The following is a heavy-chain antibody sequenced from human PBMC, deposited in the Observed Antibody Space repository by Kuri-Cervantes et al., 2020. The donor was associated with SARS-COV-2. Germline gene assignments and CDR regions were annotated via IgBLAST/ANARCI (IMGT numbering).Heavy chain of an antibody. Sequence: ASVKVSCKASGYTFTSYYMHWVRQAPGQGLEWMGIINPSGGSTSYAQKFQGRVTMTRDTSTSTVYMELSSLRSEDTAVYYCARGRWLRLFHSRDDAFDIWGQGTMVTVSS. CDR1: GYTFTSYY. J-gene: IGHJ3*02. CDR3: ARGRWLRLFHSRDDAFDI. CDR2: INPSGGST. D-gene: IGHD5-12*01. V-gene: IGHV1-46*01.